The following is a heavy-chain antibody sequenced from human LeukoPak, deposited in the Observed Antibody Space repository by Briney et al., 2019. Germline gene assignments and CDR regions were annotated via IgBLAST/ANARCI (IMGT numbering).Heavy chain of an antibody. CDR1: GFTVSSNY. J-gene: IGHJ4*02. CDR2: IYRGGAT. CDR3: ARELGAAAGLTSADY. Sequence: GGSLRLSCAASGFTVSSNYMNWVRQAPGKGLEWISVIYRGGATYYADSVKGRFTISRDNSKNTLYLQMNSLRAEDTAVYYCARELGAAAGLTSADYWGERAPVTVSS. V-gene: IGHV3-66*01. D-gene: IGHD6-13*01.